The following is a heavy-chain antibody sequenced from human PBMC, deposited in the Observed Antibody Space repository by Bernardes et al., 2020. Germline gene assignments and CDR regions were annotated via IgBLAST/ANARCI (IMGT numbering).Heavy chain of an antibody. D-gene: IGHD3-22*01. V-gene: IGHV3-30*18. CDR3: AKDPRWRGGLGDGSGYYFDS. CDR2: MSYDGNAE. CDR1: GLPFSSYG. Sequence: GGSLRLSCAASGLPFSSYGIHWVRQAPGKGLEWVAVMSYDGNAEYYADSVKGRYTISRDNSKNTLYLQMNSLRPEDTAVYYCAKDPRWRGGLGDGSGYYFDSWGQVTLVTVSS. J-gene: IGHJ4*02.